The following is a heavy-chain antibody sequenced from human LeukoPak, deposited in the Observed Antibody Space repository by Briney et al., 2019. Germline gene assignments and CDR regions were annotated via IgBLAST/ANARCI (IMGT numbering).Heavy chain of an antibody. CDR1: GFTFSNYA. J-gene: IGHJ4*02. CDR2: ISGTGGST. CDR3: AKVRTGHYFDY. V-gene: IGHV3-23*01. D-gene: IGHD1-1*01. Sequence: GGSLRLSCAASGFTFSNYAMSWVRQAPGKGLEWVSSISGTGGSTYYADSVKGRFTISRDNSNNTLFLRMNSLRAEDTAVYYCAKVRTGHYFDYWGQGTLVTVSS.